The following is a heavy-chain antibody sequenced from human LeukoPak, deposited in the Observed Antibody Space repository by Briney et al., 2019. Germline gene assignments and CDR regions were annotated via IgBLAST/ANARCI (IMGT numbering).Heavy chain of an antibody. J-gene: IGHJ3*01. CDR1: RFIISDYW. CDR2: IKQDGSEK. V-gene: IGHV3-7*01. Sequence: PGGSLRLSCVASRFIISDYWMNWVRQAPGKGLEWVANIKQDGSEKYYVDSVKGRFTIFRDNAKNSVYLQMNSLRAEDTAVYYCARGFDGANAFDLWGQGTLVTVSS. CDR3: ARGFDGANAFDL.